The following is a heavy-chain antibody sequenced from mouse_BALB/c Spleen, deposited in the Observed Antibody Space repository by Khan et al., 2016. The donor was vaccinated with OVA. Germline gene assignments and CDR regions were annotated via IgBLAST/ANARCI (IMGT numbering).Heavy chain of an antibody. J-gene: IGHJ4*01. CDR2: IAPGSGST. CDR3: ARSNYYGSGLYAMDY. Sequence: DLVKPGASVKLSCKASGYTFTSYWINWIKQRPGQGLEWVGRIAPGSGSTSYNEMFKDKTTLTVDTSSSKAYIQLISLSSEDSAVYFCARSNYYGSGLYAMDYWGQGTSVTVSS. D-gene: IGHD1-1*01. V-gene: IGHV1S41*01. CDR1: GYTFTSYW.